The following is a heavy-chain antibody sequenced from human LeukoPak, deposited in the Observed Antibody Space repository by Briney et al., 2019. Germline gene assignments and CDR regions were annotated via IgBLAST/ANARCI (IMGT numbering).Heavy chain of an antibody. CDR2: IRGSGGST. CDR1: GFTFSSYA. CDR3: AKVSSSGWLADFDY. V-gene: IGHV3-23*01. J-gene: IGHJ4*02. D-gene: IGHD6-19*01. Sequence: PGGSLRPSCAASGFTFSSYAMSWVRQAPGKGLEWVSAIRGSGGSTYYADSVKGRFTISRDNSKNTLYLQMNSLRAEDTAVYYCAKVSSSGWLADFDYWGQGTLVTVSS.